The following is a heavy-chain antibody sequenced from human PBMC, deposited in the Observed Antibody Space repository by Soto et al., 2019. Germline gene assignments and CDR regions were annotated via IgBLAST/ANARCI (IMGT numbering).Heavy chain of an antibody. CDR3: AREVYYDFWSGFNTHPYYFDY. J-gene: IGHJ4*02. Sequence: QVQLVESGGGVVQPGRSLRLSCAASGFTFSQYTMHWVRQAPGKGLDWVAVTSDDGSKKYYADSVKGRFTISRDNSKNPLYLQMNSLRAEDTAVYYCAREVYYDFWSGFNTHPYYFDYWGQGTLFTVSS. CDR2: TSDDGSKK. V-gene: IGHV3-30-3*01. CDR1: GFTFSQYT. D-gene: IGHD3-3*01.